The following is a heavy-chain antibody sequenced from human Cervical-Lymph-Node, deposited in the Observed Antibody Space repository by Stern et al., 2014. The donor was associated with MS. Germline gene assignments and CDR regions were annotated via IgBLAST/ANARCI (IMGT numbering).Heavy chain of an antibody. V-gene: IGHV1-69*17. CDR2: IIHIFGIG. CDR1: GGTFSSYA. CDR3: ARDSLATSDAFDI. D-gene: IGHD5-12*01. Sequence: QVQLMQSGAEVKKPGSSVKVSCKASGGTFSSYAISWVRQAPGKGLEWMAEIIHIFGIGNYAEKFQGRFTITADKSTNTAYMEMSSLRSEDTAVYYCARDSLATSDAFDIWGQGTMVTVSS. J-gene: IGHJ3*02.